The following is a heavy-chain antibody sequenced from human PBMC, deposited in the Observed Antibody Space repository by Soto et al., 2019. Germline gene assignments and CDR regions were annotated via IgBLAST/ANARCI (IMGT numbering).Heavy chain of an antibody. V-gene: IGHV1-69*01. CDR3: AQDFYDSSGYPKGFAP. CDR1: GDTFGSYA. J-gene: IGHJ5*02. D-gene: IGHD3-22*01. CDR2: IIPILGTV. Sequence: QVQLVQSGAEVKKPGSSVKVSCKASGDTFGSYAINWVRQAPGRGLEWMGGIIPILGTVKSAQKLQGRVTVTADESTSTAYMELSSLRSEDTAVYYCAQDFYDSSGYPKGFAPWGQGTLVTVSS.